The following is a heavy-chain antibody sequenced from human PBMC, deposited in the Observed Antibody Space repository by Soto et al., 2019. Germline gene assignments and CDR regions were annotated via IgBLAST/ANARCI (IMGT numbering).Heavy chain of an antibody. CDR2: IKSKTDGGTT. J-gene: IGHJ4*02. CDR3: TTDLLWFGELLADY. D-gene: IGHD3-10*01. Sequence: GGSLRLSCAASGFTFSNAWMNWVRQAPGKGLEWVGRIKSKTDGGTTDYAAPVKGRFTISRDDSKNTLYLQMNSLKTEDTAVYYCTTDLLWFGELLADYWGQGTLVTVSS. CDR1: GFTFSNAW. V-gene: IGHV3-15*07.